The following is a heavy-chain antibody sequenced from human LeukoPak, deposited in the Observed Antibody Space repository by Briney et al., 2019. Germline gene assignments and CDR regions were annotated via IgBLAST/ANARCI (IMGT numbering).Heavy chain of an antibody. D-gene: IGHD3-9*01. J-gene: IGHJ4*02. CDR2: TSGSGGST. Sequence: GGSLRLSCAASGFTFSSYAMRWVRQAPGKGLEWVSATSGSGGSTYYADSVKGRFTISGDNSKNPLYLQMNSLRAEDMAVFFKQKAAYEILTGYYDYWGQGTLVTVSS. V-gene: IGHV3-23*01. CDR3: QKAAYEILTGYYDY. CDR1: GFTFSSYA.